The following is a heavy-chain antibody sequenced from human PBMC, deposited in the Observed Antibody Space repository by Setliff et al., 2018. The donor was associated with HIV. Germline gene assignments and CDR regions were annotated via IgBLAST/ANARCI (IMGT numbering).Heavy chain of an antibody. CDR1: GFTFSTYE. D-gene: IGHD3-16*01. CDR2: ITSSGSTI. CDR3: ANLWELGA. Sequence: PGGSLRLSCAASGFTFSTYEMNWVRQAPGKGLEWVSYITSSGSTIYYADSVKGRFTISRDNARTSLFLEMRSLRDEDTAVYLCANLWELGAWGQGTLVTVSS. V-gene: IGHV3-48*03. J-gene: IGHJ5*02.